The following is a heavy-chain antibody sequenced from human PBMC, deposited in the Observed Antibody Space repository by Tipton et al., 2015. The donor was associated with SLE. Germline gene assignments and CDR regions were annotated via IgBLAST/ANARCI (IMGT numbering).Heavy chain of an antibody. J-gene: IGHJ4*02. CDR3: AGGYCSSTSCYTPDY. V-gene: IGHV3-21*01. CDR2: ISSSSSYI. Sequence: LSLTCTVSGGSISSYYWNWVRQAPGKGLEWVSSISSSSSYIYYADSVKGRFTISRDNAKNSLYLQMNSLRAEDTAVYYCAGGYCSSTSCYTPDYWGQGTLVTVSS. D-gene: IGHD2-2*02. CDR1: GGSISSYY.